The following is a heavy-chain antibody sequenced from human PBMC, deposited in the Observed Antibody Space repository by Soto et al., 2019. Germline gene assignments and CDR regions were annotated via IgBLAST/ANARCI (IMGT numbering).Heavy chain of an antibody. CDR2: IIPILGIA. D-gene: IGHD2-2*01. CDR3: ARDLRDIVVVPAASLGFDP. J-gene: IGHJ5*02. V-gene: IGHV1-69*04. CDR1: GGTFSSYT. Sequence: SVKVSCKASGGTFSSYTISWVRQAPGQGLEWMGRIIPILGIANYAQKFQGRVTITADKSTSTAYMELSSLRSEDTAVYYCARDLRDIVVVPAASLGFDPWGQGTRVTVSS.